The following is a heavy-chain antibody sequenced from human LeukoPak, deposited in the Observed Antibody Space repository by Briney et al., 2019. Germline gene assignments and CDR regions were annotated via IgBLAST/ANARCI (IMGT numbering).Heavy chain of an antibody. V-gene: IGHV4-31*03. CDR1: GGSISSGGYY. CDR3: ARQPIGYCSSTSCYNWFDP. CDR2: IYYSGST. Sequence: SETLSLTCTVSGGSISSGGYYWSWIRQHPGKGLEWIGYIYYSGSTYYNPSLKSRVTISVDTSKNQFSLKLSSVTAAGTAVYYCARQPIGYCSSTSCYNWFDPWGQGTLVTVSS. D-gene: IGHD2-2*01. J-gene: IGHJ5*02.